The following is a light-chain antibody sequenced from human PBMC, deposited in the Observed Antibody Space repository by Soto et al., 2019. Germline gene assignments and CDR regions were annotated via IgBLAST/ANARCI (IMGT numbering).Light chain of an antibody. CDR3: QQYNIWPPWT. J-gene: IGKJ1*01. CDR1: QSVSNN. V-gene: IGKV3-15*01. CDR2: DAS. Sequence: ILMTQSPATLSVSPGERATLSCRASQSVSNNLAWYQQKPGQDPRLLIYDASTRATGIPARFSGSGSGTEFTLTISGLQSEDFAVDYCQQYNIWPPWTFGEGTKVEVK.